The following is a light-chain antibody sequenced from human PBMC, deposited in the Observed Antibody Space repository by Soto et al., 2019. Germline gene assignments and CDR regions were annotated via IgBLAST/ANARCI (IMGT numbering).Light chain of an antibody. CDR2: KAS. Sequence: DIQMNQSPSTLSAYVGDRVSITCRASQSISSWLAWYHQKPGTAPKLLIYKASTLQSGVPSRFSGSGSGTEFTLTIFSLQPDDSAAYYCQQYNDNWTFGQGTKV. V-gene: IGKV1-5*03. CDR1: QSISSW. CDR3: QQYNDNWT. J-gene: IGKJ1*01.